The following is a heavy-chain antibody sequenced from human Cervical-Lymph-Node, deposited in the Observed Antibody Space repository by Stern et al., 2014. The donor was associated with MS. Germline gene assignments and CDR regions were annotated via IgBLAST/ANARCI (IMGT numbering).Heavy chain of an antibody. CDR1: GGSISSGDYY. V-gene: IGHV4-31*03. D-gene: IGHD1-26*01. Sequence: QVQLQESGPGLVKPSQTLSLTCTVSGGSISSGDYYWNWIRQHPGKGLEWIGYIYYSGSTYYNPSLKRRVTISVDTSKNHFSLKLSSVTAADTAVYYCARDGPQVGAGSFDIWGQGTMVTVSS. J-gene: IGHJ3*02. CDR2: IYYSGST. CDR3: ARDGPQVGAGSFDI.